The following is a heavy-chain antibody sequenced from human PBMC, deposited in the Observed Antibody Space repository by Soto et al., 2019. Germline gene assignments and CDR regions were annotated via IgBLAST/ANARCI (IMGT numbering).Heavy chain of an antibody. D-gene: IGHD2-21*01. J-gene: IGHJ6*02. V-gene: IGHV3-23*01. Sequence: EVQLLESGGGSIQPGGSLRLSCAASGFKFSTYAMTWVRQSPGRGLEWVSTISYGGGATYDDDSVKGRFTVSRDNSRNTLSLRMNSLSPEDTAVYYCAIEGGGGGGLVLGLGFHVWGPGTTV. CDR2: ISYGGGAT. CDR3: AIEGGGGGGLVLGLGFHV. CDR1: GFKFSTYA.